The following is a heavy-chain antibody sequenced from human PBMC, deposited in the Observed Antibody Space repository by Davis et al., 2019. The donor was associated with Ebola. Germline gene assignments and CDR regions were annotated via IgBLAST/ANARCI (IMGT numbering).Heavy chain of an antibody. Sequence: ASVKVSCKASGYIFINYGISWVRQAPGQGLEWMGWISGYNGKTNYAQKFQGRVTMSTDTSSSTVSVELRSLRSDDTAVYYCAREDIIVILGTTGPTYLDYWGQGTLVTVSS. D-gene: IGHD4-17*01. CDR1: GYIFINYG. CDR2: ISGYNGKT. CDR3: AREDIIVILGTTGPTYLDY. J-gene: IGHJ4*02. V-gene: IGHV1-18*01.